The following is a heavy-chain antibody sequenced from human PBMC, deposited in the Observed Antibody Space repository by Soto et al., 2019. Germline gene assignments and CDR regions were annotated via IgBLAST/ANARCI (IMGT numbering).Heavy chain of an antibody. J-gene: IGHJ4*02. CDR3: AKDRPIYYDSSGYYSFGY. CDR2: ISGSGGST. V-gene: IGHV3-23*01. CDR1: GFTFSSYA. D-gene: IGHD3-22*01. Sequence: EVQLLESGGGLVQPGGSLRLSCAASGFTFSSYAMSWVRQAPGKGLEWVSVISGSGGSTYYADSVKGRFTISRDNSXXTXXLQMNSLRAEDTAVYYCAKDRPIYYDSSGYYSFGYWGQGTLVTVSS.